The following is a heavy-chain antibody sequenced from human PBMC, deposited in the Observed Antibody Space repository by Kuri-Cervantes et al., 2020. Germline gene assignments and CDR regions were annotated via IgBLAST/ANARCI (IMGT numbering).Heavy chain of an antibody. Sequence: SGPTLVKPTQTRTLTCTFSGFSLSTRGVGVGWIRPPPGKALEWLALIYWHEEKRYSRSLKSRLTITKDTSSNQVVLTMTNMAPVDTATYYCAHRQGYSSPWGYWGQGTLVTVSS. CDR2: IYWHEEK. D-gene: IGHD6-13*01. J-gene: IGHJ4*02. CDR1: GFSLSTRGVG. CDR3: AHRQGYSSPWGY. V-gene: IGHV2-5*01.